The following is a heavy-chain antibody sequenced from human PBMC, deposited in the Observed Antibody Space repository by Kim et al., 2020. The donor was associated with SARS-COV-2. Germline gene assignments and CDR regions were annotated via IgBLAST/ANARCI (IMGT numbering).Heavy chain of an antibody. Sequence: SETLSLTCAVSGGSITSINRWNWVRQPPGKGLEWIGEIFHNGDTNYNPSLKSRVTMSVDKSNNEFSLRLDSVTAADTAVYFCARAFSVAVAGTYYYVMDVWGPGTMVTVSS. CDR2: IFHNGDT. J-gene: IGHJ6*02. CDR1: GGSITSINR. D-gene: IGHD6-19*01. V-gene: IGHV4-4*02. CDR3: ARAFSVAVAGTYYYVMDV.